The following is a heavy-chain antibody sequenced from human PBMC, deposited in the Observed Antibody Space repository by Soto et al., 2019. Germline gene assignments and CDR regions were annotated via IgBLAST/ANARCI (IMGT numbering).Heavy chain of an antibody. V-gene: IGHV3-66*01. CDR1: GFTVSSNY. D-gene: IGHD6-13*01. CDR3: ALDYNSSREVPYLDF. J-gene: IGHJ4*02. CDR2: IYSGGST. Sequence: EVQLVESGGGLVQPGGSLRLSCEASGFTVSSNYMSWVRQAPGKGLEWVSVIYSGGSTYYADSVKGSFTITKDNPKNNLYLHMYGLIADDTAGYYCALDYNSSREVPYLDFRGQGTLVTVSS.